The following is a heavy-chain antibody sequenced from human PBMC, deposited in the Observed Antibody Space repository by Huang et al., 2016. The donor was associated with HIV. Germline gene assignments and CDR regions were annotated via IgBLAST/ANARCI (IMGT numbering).Heavy chain of an antibody. D-gene: IGHD2-21*01. Sequence: QVQLVQSGAEVKKPGASVKVSCKVSGYTLTELSIHWGRQAPGKGLEWMGGLAPEHGETIYAQNFQGRVTMTEDTSTDTAYMELHSLRPEDTAVYYCAAGYDTYYDIWGQGTMVIASS. CDR1: GYTLTELS. V-gene: IGHV1-24*01. J-gene: IGHJ3*02. CDR2: LAPEHGET. CDR3: AAGYDTYYDI.